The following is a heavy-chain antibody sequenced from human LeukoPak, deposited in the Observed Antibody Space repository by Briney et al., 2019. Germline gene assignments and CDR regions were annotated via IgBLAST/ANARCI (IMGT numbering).Heavy chain of an antibody. Sequence: GGSLRLSCAASGFPFSDYYMSWIRQAPGKGLEWVSHISSPGTTTLYADSVKGRFTISRDNSENTVYLQMNSLRAEDTAIYYCARERDRGTDVADHFDHWGQGTLVTVSS. CDR1: GFPFSDYY. CDR2: ISSPGTTT. V-gene: IGHV3-11*01. D-gene: IGHD6-19*01. J-gene: IGHJ4*02. CDR3: ARERDRGTDVADHFDH.